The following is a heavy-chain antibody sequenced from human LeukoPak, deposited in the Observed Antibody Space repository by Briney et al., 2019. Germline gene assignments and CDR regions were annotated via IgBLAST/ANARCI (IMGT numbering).Heavy chain of an antibody. CDR3: ARAKYDVLAGYYY. Sequence: GGSLRLSCAASGFTLSDYSINWVRQAPGKGLEWVSYISTSGNTIYYADSVKGRFTISRDNAKNSLYLHMNSLRVEDTAVYYCARAKYDVLAGYYYWGQGTLVTVSS. CDR2: ISTSGNTI. D-gene: IGHD3-9*01. CDR1: GFTLSDYS. V-gene: IGHV3-48*04. J-gene: IGHJ4*02.